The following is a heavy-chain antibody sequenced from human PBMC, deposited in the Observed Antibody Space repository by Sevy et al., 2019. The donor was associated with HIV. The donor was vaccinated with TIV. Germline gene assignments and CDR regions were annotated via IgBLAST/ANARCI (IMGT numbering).Heavy chain of an antibody. CDR1: EFTFSDYY. V-gene: IGHV3-11*04. CDR2: ISSRGSTI. CDR3: ARDLPPSATTVAHFDC. J-gene: IGHJ4*02. Sequence: GGSLRLSCAASEFTFSDYYISWIRQAPGKGLEWVTYISSRGSTIYYADSVKGRFTISRDNAKNSLYLQMNSLRAEDTAVYYCARDLPPSATTVAHFDCWGQGTLVTVSS. D-gene: IGHD4-17*01.